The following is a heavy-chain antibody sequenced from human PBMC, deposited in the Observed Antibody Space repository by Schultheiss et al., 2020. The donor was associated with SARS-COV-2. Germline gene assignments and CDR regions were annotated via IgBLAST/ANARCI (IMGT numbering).Heavy chain of an antibody. Sequence: GESLKISCAASGFTVSSNYMSWVRQAPGKGLEWVSVIYSGGSTYYADSVKGRFTISRDNSKNTLYLQMNSLRAEDTAVYYCARARPDYDFLSGYTPYYMDVWGKGTTVTVSS. D-gene: IGHD3-3*01. J-gene: IGHJ6*03. V-gene: IGHV3-66*02. CDR1: GFTVSSNY. CDR3: ARARPDYDFLSGYTPYYMDV. CDR2: IYSGGST.